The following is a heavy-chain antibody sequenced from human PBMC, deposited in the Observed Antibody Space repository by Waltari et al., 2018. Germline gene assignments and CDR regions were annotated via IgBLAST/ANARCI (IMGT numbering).Heavy chain of an antibody. Sequence: QVQLQQSGPGLVGPSQTLSLTCAISGDNVSRNGAAWNWIRQSPSRGLEWLGRTYYWSQWSNDYETSVKSRRTINPDTSTTQSFLQLNSVPPEDTAGYFCARGRASAFDVWGQGTTITVSS. CDR3: ARGRASAFDV. J-gene: IGHJ3*01. V-gene: IGHV6-1*01. CDR1: GDNVSRNGAA. CDR2: TYYWSQWSN.